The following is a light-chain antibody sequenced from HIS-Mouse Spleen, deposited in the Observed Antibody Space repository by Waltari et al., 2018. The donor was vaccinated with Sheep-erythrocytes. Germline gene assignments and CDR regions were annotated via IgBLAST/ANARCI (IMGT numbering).Light chain of an antibody. J-gene: IGKJ4*01. CDR2: GAS. Sequence: EIVMTQSPATLSVSPGERATLSCRASQRVSSNLAWYQQKPGQAPRILIYGASTRATGIRARFNGSWSGTEFTLTISSLQSEDFAVYYCQQYNNWPLTFGGGTKVEIK. V-gene: IGKV3-15*01. CDR1: QRVSSN. CDR3: QQYNNWPLT.